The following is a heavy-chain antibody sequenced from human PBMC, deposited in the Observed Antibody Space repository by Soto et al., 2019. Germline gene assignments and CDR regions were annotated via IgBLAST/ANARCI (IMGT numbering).Heavy chain of an antibody. D-gene: IGHD5-18*01. CDR2: IDPSESDT. CDR1: GYNVSTWHNFTSYW. V-gene: IGHV5-10-1*01. J-gene: IGHJ4*02. Sequence: GESLKISCMGSGYNVSTWHNFTSYWIAWVRQMPGGGLEWMGRIDPSESDTKYSPPFQGHVTISADKSISTAYLQWRSLTASDTAMYYCARLNPGYSYGQLWGQGTLVTVSS. CDR3: ARLNPGYSYGQL.